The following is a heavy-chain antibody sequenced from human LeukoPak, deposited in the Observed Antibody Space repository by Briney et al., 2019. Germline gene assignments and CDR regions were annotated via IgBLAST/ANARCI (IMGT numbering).Heavy chain of an antibody. CDR1: GGSFSGYY. J-gene: IGHJ6*02. CDR2: INHSGST. CDR3: ARTSTEATISPYGMDV. V-gene: IGHV4-34*01. D-gene: IGHD5-12*01. Sequence: SETLPLTCAVYGGSFSGYYWSWIRQPPGKGLEWIGEINHSGSTNYNPSLKSRVTISVDTSKNQFSLKLSSVTAADTAVYYCARTSTEATISPYGMDVWGQGTAVTVSS.